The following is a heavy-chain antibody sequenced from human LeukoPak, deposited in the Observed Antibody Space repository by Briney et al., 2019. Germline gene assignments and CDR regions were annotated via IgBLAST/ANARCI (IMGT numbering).Heavy chain of an antibody. CDR2: ISSSSSYI. V-gene: IGHV3-21*01. J-gene: IGHJ4*02. D-gene: IGHD3-22*01. CDR3: ARSGPVYKTYYYDSSGYEFDY. Sequence: GGSLRLSCAASGFTFSSYSMNWVRQAPGKGLEWVSSISSSSSYIYYADSVKGRFTISRDNAKNSLYLQMNSLRAEDTAVYYRARSGPVYKTYYYDSSGYEFDYWGQGTLVTVSS. CDR1: GFTFSSYS.